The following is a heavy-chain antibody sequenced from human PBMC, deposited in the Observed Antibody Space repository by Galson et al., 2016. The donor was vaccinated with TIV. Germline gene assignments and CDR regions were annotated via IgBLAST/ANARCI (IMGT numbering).Heavy chain of an antibody. CDR3: ARGASSVFGVVMTLDY. D-gene: IGHD3-3*01. Sequence: CAISGDSVSSNSAAWNWIRQSPSRGLEWLGRTYYRSKWYNDYALSVKSRITINPDTSKNQFSLQLTSVTPEDAAVYYCARGASSVFGVVMTLDYWGQGTLVTVSS. CDR1: GDSVSSNSAA. J-gene: IGHJ4*02. CDR2: TYYRSKWYN. V-gene: IGHV6-1*01.